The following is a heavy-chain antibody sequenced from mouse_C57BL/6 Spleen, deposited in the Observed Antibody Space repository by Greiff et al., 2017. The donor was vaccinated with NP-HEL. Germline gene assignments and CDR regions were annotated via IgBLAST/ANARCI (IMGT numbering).Heavy chain of an antibody. V-gene: IGHV3-6*01. J-gene: IGHJ3*01. CDR1: GYSITSGYY. CDR3: ALYGSSSAWFAY. Sequence: DVKLVESGPGLVKPSQSLSLTCSVTGYSITSGYYWNWIRQFPGNKLEWMGYISYDGSNNYNPSLKNRISITRDTSKNQFFLKLNSVTTEDTATYYCALYGSSSAWFAYWGQGTLVTVSA. D-gene: IGHD1-1*01. CDR2: ISYDGSN.